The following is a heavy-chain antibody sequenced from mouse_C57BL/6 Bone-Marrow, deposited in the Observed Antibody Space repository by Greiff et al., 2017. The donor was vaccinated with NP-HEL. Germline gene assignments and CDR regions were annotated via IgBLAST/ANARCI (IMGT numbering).Heavy chain of an antibody. CDR1: GYTFTSYW. D-gene: IGHD1-1*01. CDR2: IHPNSGST. CDR3: ARFPLLLRFPYYAMDY. V-gene: IGHV1-64*01. Sequence: VQLQQPGAELVKPGASVTLSCKASGYTFTSYWMHWVKQRPGQGLEWIGMIHPNSGSTNYNEKFKSKATLTVDKSSSTAYMQLSSLTSEDSAVYYCARFPLLLRFPYYAMDYWGQGTSGTVSS. J-gene: IGHJ4*01.